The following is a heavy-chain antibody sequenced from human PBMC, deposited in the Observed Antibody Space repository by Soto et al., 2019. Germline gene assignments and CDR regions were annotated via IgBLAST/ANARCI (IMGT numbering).Heavy chain of an antibody. D-gene: IGHD1-26*01. CDR2: INHSGST. Sequence: SETLSLTCAVYGGSFSGYYWIWIRQPPGKGLEWIGEINHSGSTNYNPSLKSRVTISVDTSKNQFSLKLSSVTAADTAVYYCARGREGRPILRGRYYYMDVWGKGTTVTVSS. CDR3: ARGREGRPILRGRYYYMDV. J-gene: IGHJ6*03. CDR1: GGSFSGYY. V-gene: IGHV4-34*01.